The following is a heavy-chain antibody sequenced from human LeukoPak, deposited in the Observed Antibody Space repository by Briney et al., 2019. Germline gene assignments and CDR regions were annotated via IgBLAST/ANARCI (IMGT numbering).Heavy chain of an antibody. CDR3: AKGLYYYDSSGYPF. Sequence: GGSLRLSCAASGFTFSSYGMHWVRQAPGKGLEWVTFIPYDGSSEYYADSVKGRFTISRDNSKNTLYLQMNSLRAEDTAVYYCAKGLYYYDSSGYPFWGQGTLVTVSS. CDR2: IPYDGSSE. CDR1: GFTFSSYG. J-gene: IGHJ4*02. D-gene: IGHD3-22*01. V-gene: IGHV3-30*02.